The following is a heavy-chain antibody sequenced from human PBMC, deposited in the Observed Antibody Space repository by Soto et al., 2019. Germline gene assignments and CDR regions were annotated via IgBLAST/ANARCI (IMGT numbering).Heavy chain of an antibody. CDR2: ISAYNGIT. J-gene: IGHJ6*02. CDR3: ARGSPYYGSGSLSYYYYSMDV. V-gene: IGHV1-18*01. D-gene: IGHD3-10*01. CDR1: GHTFTNYG. Sequence: QVQLVQSGAEVKKSGASVKVSCKASGHTFTNYGFSWVRQAPGQGLEWMGWISAYNGITDFAQNFQGRVTMTTDTSTSTAYMELRSLRSDDTAVYYCARGSPYYGSGSLSYYYYSMDVWGQGTTVTVSS.